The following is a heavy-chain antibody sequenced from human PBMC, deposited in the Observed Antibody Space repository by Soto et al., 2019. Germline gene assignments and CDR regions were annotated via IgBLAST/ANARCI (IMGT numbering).Heavy chain of an antibody. J-gene: IGHJ4*02. CDR3: AKERGGGYCSSTSCYAFDY. D-gene: IGHD2-2*01. CDR2: ISYDGSNK. Sequence: GSLRLSCAASGFTFSSYGMHWVRQAPGKGLEWVAVISYDGSNKYYADSVKGRFTISRDNSKNTLYLQMNSLRAEDTAVYYCAKERGGGYCSSTSCYAFDYWGQGTLVTVSS. CDR1: GFTFSSYG. V-gene: IGHV3-30*18.